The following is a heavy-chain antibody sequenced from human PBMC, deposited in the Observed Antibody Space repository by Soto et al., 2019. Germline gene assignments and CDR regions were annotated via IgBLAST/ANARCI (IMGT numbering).Heavy chain of an antibody. D-gene: IGHD2-2*01. J-gene: IGHJ5*02. CDR2: IIPIFGTA. CDR1: GGTFSSYA. CDR3: ARDCSTSCPNWFDP. Sequence: GASVKVSCKASGGTFSSYAISWVRQAPGQGLEWMGGIIPIFGTANYAQKFQGRVTITADESTSTAYMELSSLRSEDTAVYYCARDCSTSCPNWFDPWGQGPRVTVSS. V-gene: IGHV1-69*13.